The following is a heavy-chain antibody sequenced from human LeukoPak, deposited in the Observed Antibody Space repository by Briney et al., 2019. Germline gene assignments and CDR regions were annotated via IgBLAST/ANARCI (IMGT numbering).Heavy chain of an antibody. V-gene: IGHV4-39*07. D-gene: IGHD6-13*01. CDR2: IYYSGST. CDR1: GGSISSSSYY. Sequence: PSETLSLTCTVSGGSISSSSYYWGWIRQPPGKGLEWIGSIYYSGSTYYNPSLKSRVTISVDTSKNQFSLKLSSVTAADTAVYYCARTYSSSWYSAYDIWGQGTMVTVSS. J-gene: IGHJ3*02. CDR3: ARTYSSSWYSAYDI.